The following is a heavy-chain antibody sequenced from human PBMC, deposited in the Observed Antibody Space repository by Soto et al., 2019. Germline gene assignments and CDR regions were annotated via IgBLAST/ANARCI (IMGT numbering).Heavy chain of an antibody. V-gene: IGHV4-4*07. CDR1: GCSISSYY. CDR2: IYTSGST. Sequence: XETLSLTCTVSGCSISSYYWSWIRQPAGKGLGWIGRIYTSGSTNYNPSLKSRVTMSVDTSKNQFSLKLSSVTAADTAVYYCARDRGLVEVDYWGQGTLVTVSS. J-gene: IGHJ4*02. D-gene: IGHD6-6*01. CDR3: ARDRGLVEVDY.